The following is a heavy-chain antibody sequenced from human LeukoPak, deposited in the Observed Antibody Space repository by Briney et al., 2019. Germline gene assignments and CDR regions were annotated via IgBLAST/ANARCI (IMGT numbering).Heavy chain of an antibody. CDR2: IIPIFGTA. J-gene: IGHJ5*02. CDR1: GGTFSSYA. Sequence: GASVKVSCKASGGTFSSYAISWVRQAPGQGLEWMGGIIPIFGTANYAQKFQGRVTITADESTSTAYMELSSLRSEDTAVYYCARAHGSAYNWFDPWGQGTLVTVSS. CDR3: ARAHGSAYNWFDP. D-gene: IGHD3-10*01. V-gene: IGHV1-69*13.